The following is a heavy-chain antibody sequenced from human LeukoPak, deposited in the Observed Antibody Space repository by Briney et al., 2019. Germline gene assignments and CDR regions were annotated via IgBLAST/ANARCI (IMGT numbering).Heavy chain of an antibody. Sequence: PSETLSLTCTVSGYSISSGYYWGWIRQPPGKGLEWIGSIYHSGSTYYNPSLKSRVTISVDTSKNQFSLKLSSVTAADTAVYYCARDWGGAPYWGQGTLVTVSS. CDR2: IYHSGST. D-gene: IGHD7-27*01. CDR1: GYSISSGYY. J-gene: IGHJ4*02. V-gene: IGHV4-38-2*02. CDR3: ARDWGGAPY.